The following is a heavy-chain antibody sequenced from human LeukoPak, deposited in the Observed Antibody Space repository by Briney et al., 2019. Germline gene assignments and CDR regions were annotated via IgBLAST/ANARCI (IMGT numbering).Heavy chain of an antibody. V-gene: IGHV4-38-2*02. J-gene: IGHJ5*02. CDR3: ARLIVVVPAAIRRFDP. Sequence: PSETLSLTCTVSGYSISSGYYWVWIRQPPGKGLEWIGSIYHSGSTYYNPSLKSRVTISVDTSKNQFSLKLSSVTAADTAVYYCARLIVVVPAAIRRFDPWGQGTLVTVSS. CDR1: GYSISSGYY. CDR2: IYHSGST. D-gene: IGHD2-2*02.